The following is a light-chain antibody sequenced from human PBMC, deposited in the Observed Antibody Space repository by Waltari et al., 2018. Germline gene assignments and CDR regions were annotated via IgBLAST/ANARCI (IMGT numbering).Light chain of an antibody. CDR1: SLRTYY. J-gene: IGLJ2*01. CDR2: TKH. Sequence: SSELTQDPAVSVALRQTVRITCQGDSLRTYYEGGYQKNPGLAPVLVISTKHKRPSGISDRFSGSSSGDTASLTITGAQAEDESDYYCNSRDNSGDHVIFGGGTKLTVL. CDR3: NSRDNSGDHVI. V-gene: IGLV3-19*01.